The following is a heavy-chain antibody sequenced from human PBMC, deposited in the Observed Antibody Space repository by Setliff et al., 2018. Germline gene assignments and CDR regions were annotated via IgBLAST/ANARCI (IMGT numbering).Heavy chain of an antibody. CDR3: ARGNYGSGSPVYVWFDP. CDR1: GFTVSSSY. J-gene: IGHJ5*02. D-gene: IGHD3-10*01. V-gene: IGHV3-66*02. Sequence: GGSLRLSCAASGFTVSSSYMTWVRQAPGKGLEWVSVIYTGGSTYYADSMKDRFTISRDTSKNTLYLQMNSLRTEDTAVYYCARGNYGSGSPVYVWFDPWGQGTLVTVSS. CDR2: IYTGGST.